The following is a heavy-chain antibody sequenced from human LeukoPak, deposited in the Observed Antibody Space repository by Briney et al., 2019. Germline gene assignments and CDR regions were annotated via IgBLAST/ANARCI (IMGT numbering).Heavy chain of an antibody. CDR2: IYTSGST. CDR1: GGSISSYY. V-gene: IGHV4-4*07. J-gene: IGHJ4*02. Sequence: SETLSLTCTVSGGSISSYYWSWIRQPAGKGLEWIGRIYTSGSTNYNPSLKSRVAMSVDTSKNQFSLKLSSVTAADTAVYYCARSGYSYGEIDYWGQGTLVTVSS. CDR3: ARSGYSYGEIDY. D-gene: IGHD5-18*01.